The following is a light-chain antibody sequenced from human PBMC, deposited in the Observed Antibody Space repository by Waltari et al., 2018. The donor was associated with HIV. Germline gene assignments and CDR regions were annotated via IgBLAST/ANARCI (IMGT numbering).Light chain of an antibody. CDR1: QMISRY. Sequence: IQMTQSPSSLSASVGDRVTITCRASQMISRYLNCSYQKPGKAPKLLIYAASSLQSGVPSRFSGSGSGTDFTLTISSLQPNDSATYYCQQSYTTPRTFGQGTKVEIK. CDR2: AAS. J-gene: IGKJ1*01. V-gene: IGKV1-39*01. CDR3: QQSYTTPRT.